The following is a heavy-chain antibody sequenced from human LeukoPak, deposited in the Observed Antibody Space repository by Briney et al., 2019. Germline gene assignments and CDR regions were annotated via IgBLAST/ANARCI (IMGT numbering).Heavy chain of an antibody. CDR1: GFTFDDYG. D-gene: IGHD3-3*01. CDR2: ISSSSNVI. Sequence: GGSLRLSCAASGFTFDDYGMNWVRQAPGKGLEWVSYISSSSNVIYYTDSVKGRFTISRDNARNLLSLQMNSLRAEDTAVYYCARGDPIYDFWSGGDYWGQGSLVTVSS. V-gene: IGHV3-48*01. J-gene: IGHJ4*02. CDR3: ARGDPIYDFWSGGDY.